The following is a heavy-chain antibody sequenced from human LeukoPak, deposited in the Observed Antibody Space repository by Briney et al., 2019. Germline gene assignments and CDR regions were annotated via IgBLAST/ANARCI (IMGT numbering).Heavy chain of an antibody. CDR2: INQDGSEK. J-gene: IGHJ4*02. V-gene: IGHV3-7*01. D-gene: IGHD6-6*01. CDR3: AREIRGYSSSSMDY. CDR1: GFTFSSYW. Sequence: GGSLRLSCAASGFTFSSYWMSWVRQAPGKGLEWVANINQDGSEKYYVDSVKGRFTISRDNAKNSLYLQMNSLRAEDTAVYYCAREIRGYSSSSMDYWGKGTLVTVSS.